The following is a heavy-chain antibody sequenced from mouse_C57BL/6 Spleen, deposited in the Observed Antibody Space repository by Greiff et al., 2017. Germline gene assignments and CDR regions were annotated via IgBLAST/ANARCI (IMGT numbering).Heavy chain of an antibody. D-gene: IGHD2-3*01. CDR1: GFNIKDYY. Sequence: EVQLQQSGAELVRPGASVKLSCTASGFNIKDYYMHWVKQRPEQALEWIGRIDPEAGDTEYAPKFQGKATMTADTSSNTAYLQLSSLTSEDTAVYYCTTAYDGYPAWFAYWGQGTLVTVSA. CDR3: TTAYDGYPAWFAY. CDR2: IDPEAGDT. J-gene: IGHJ3*01. V-gene: IGHV14-1*01.